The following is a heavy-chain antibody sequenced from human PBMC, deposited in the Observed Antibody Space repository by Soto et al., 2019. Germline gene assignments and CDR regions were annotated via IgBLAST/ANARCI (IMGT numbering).Heavy chain of an antibody. CDR3: AXXXXXRXXGFXY. J-gene: IGHJ4*02. V-gene: IGHV3-23*01. CDR1: GFTFTSYA. Sequence: EVQLLESGGGLVQPGGSLRLSCAASGFTFTSYAMSWVRQAPGKGLEWVSGLSESDGGTYYADSVKGRFTISSDNSKNTLYLQMNTLRAEDTAVYXXAXXXXXRXXGFXYWGQGTLVTVSS. CDR2: LSESDGGT.